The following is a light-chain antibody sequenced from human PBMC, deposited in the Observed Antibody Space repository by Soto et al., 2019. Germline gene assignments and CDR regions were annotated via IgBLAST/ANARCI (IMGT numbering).Light chain of an antibody. V-gene: IGKV3-20*01. CDR3: QQYGSSPLT. CDR1: QSVSSSY. J-gene: IGKJ4*01. CDR2: GAS. Sequence: EVVLTQSPGTLSLSPGERVTLSCRASQSVSSSYLAWYQQKPGQAPRLLMYGASSRATGIPARFSGSGSGTDFTLTISRLEPEDCAVYYCQQYGSSPLTFGGGTKVEIK.